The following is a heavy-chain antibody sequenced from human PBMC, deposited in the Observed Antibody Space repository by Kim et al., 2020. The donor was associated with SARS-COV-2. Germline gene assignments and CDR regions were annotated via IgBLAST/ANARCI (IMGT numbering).Heavy chain of an antibody. CDR1: GGTFSSYA. CDR3: ARGGSSGSRGYYDSSGYSRFDY. CDR2: IIPIFGTA. V-gene: IGHV1-69*13. Sequence: SVKVSCKASGGTFSSYAISWVRQAPGQGLEWMGGIIPIFGTANYAQKFQGRVTITADESTSTAYMELSSLRSEDTAVYYCARGGSSGSRGYYDSSGYSRFDYWGQGTLVTVSS. D-gene: IGHD3-22*01. J-gene: IGHJ4*02.